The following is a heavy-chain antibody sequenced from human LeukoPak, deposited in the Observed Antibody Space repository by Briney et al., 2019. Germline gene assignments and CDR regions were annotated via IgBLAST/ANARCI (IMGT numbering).Heavy chain of an antibody. CDR2: IYTSGST. V-gene: IGHV4-61*02. CDR1: GGSISSGSYY. J-gene: IGHJ4*02. D-gene: IGHD1-26*01. Sequence: PSQTLSLTCTVSGGSISSGSYYWSWIRQPAGKGLEWIGRIYTSGSTNYNPSLKSRVTISLDTSKNQFSLKLTSMTAADTAVYFCARDNVVDATSGIDYWGQGTLVTVSS. CDR3: ARDNVVDATSGIDY.